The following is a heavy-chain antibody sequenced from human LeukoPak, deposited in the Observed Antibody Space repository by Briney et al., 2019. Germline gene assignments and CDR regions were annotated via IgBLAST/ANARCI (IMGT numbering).Heavy chain of an antibody. CDR3: ARTYYDILTGHVHDAFDI. Sequence: GGSLRLSCAASGFTFSSYSMNWVRQAPGKGLEWVSSISSSSSYIYYADSVKGRFTISRDNAKNSLYLQMSSLRAEDTAVYYCARTYYDILTGHVHDAFDIWGQGTMVTVSS. J-gene: IGHJ3*02. D-gene: IGHD3-9*01. CDR2: ISSSSSYI. V-gene: IGHV3-21*01. CDR1: GFTFSSYS.